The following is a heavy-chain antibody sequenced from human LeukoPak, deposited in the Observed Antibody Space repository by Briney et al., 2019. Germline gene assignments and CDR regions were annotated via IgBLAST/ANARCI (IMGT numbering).Heavy chain of an antibody. CDR2: IFYSGST. D-gene: IGHD3-10*01. Sequence: PSETLSLTCTVSSGSISTSNYYWGWVRQPPGTALEWLGNIFYSGSTYYSPSLKSRVTISLDTSRNQFSLKLSSVTAADTAVYYCASALQPYYYYGSGSISYFDYWGQGTLVTVSS. J-gene: IGHJ4*02. CDR1: SGSISTSNYY. V-gene: IGHV4-39*01. CDR3: ASALQPYYYYGSGSISYFDY.